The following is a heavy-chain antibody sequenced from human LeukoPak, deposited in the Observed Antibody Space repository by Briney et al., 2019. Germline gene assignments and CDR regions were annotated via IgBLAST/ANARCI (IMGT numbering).Heavy chain of an antibody. CDR2: VSYDGGHK. D-gene: IGHD3-22*01. Sequence: GGSLRLSCVGSGFSLSDYGIHWVRQAPGKGLEWVAVVSYDGGHKYYADSVKGRFTISRDTSSDTVSLQMNSLRVEDTALYYCARDRINMMVLGHDSGLDCWGQGTLVTVSS. CDR1: GFSLSDYG. V-gene: IGHV3-30*03. J-gene: IGHJ4*02. CDR3: ARDRINMMVLGHDSGLDC.